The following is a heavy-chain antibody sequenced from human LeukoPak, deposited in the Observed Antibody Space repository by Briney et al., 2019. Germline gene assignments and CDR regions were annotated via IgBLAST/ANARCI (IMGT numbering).Heavy chain of an antibody. CDR3: ARVGAATYYDILTGSYWFDY. Sequence: ASVKVSCKASGYTFTSYGTSWVRQAPGQGLEWMGWISAYNGNTNYAQKLQGRVTMTTDTSTSTAYMELRSLRSDDTAVYYCARVGAATYYDILTGSYWFDYWGQGTLVTVSS. CDR2: ISAYNGNT. D-gene: IGHD3-9*01. V-gene: IGHV1-18*01. CDR1: GYTFTSYG. J-gene: IGHJ4*02.